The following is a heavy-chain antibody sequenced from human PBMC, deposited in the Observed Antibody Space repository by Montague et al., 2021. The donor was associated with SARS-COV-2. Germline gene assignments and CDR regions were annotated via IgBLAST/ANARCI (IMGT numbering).Heavy chain of an antibody. CDR1: GFTFSSYS. J-gene: IGHJ6*02. Sequence: SLRLSFSASGFTFSSYSMNWVRQAPGKGLEWVSSISYGSSYIYYADSVKGRFTISRDNARNSLYLQMNSLRAEDTAVYYCARGGGRRVTIFGVVDYYYGTDVWGQGTTVTVSS. D-gene: IGHD3-3*01. CDR2: ISYGSSYI. CDR3: ARGGGRRVTIFGVVDYYYGTDV. V-gene: IGHV3-21*01.